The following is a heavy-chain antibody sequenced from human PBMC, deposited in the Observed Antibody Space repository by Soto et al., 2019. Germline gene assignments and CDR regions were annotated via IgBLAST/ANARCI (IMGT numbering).Heavy chain of an antibody. CDR2: ISAYNCNT. CDR1: GYTFTSYG. CDR3: ARDSPPPRE. J-gene: IGHJ4*02. Sequence: QVQLVQSGAEVKKPGASVKVSCKASGYTFTSYGISWVRQAPGQGLEWMGWISAYNCNTNYAQKLQGRVTMTTDTAYMELRSLRSDDTAVYYCARDSPPPREWGQGTLVTVSS. V-gene: IGHV1-18*01.